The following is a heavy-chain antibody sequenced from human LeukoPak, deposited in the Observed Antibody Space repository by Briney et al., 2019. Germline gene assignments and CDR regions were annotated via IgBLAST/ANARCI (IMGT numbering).Heavy chain of an antibody. J-gene: IGHJ4*02. CDR1: GGSITSSNYY. D-gene: IGHD3-16*02. Sequence: SETLSLTCTVSGGSITSSNYYWGWIRQPPEKGLEWIGNVYYSGSTYYNPSLKSRVTISVDTSKNQFSLKLSSVTAADTAVYYCARVERDYVWGGYRPTRYYFDYWGQGTLVTVSS. CDR3: ARVERDYVWGGYRPTRYYFDY. CDR2: VYYSGST. V-gene: IGHV4-39*07.